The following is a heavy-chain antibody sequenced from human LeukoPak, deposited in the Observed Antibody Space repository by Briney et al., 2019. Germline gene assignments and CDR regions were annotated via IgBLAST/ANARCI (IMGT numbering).Heavy chain of an antibody. Sequence: GRSLRLSCAASGFTFDDYAMHWVRHAPGNGLEWVSGISWNSGSIGYADSVKGRFTISRDNAKNSLYLQMNSLRAEDTAVYYCARALKTTEIVVVPAASHWGQGTMVTVSS. J-gene: IGHJ3*01. CDR2: ISWNSGSI. V-gene: IGHV3-9*01. CDR3: ARALKTTEIVVVPAASH. D-gene: IGHD2-2*01. CDR1: GFTFDDYA.